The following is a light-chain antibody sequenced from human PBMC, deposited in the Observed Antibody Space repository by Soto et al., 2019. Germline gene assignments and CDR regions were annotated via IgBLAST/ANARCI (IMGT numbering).Light chain of an antibody. CDR2: LNSDGSH. CDR1: SGHSNYA. Sequence: QSVLTQSPSGSSSLGASVKLTCTLSSGHSNYAIAWHQQQSEKGPRYLMKLNSDGSHSKGDGIPDRFSGSSSGAERYLTISSLQSEDQADYYCQTWGSGIVVFGGGTKLTFL. J-gene: IGLJ2*01. V-gene: IGLV4-69*01. CDR3: QTWGSGIVV.